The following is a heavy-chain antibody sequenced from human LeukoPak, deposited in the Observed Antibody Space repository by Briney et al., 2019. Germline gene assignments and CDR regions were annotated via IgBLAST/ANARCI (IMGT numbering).Heavy chain of an antibody. V-gene: IGHV3-74*01. Sequence: GGSLRLSCAASGFTFSSYWMHWVRQAPGKGLVWVSRINSDGSSTSYADSVKGRFTISRDNAKNTLYLQMNSLRAEDTAVYYCARSSSWDNDAFDIWGQGTMVTVSS. CDR2: INSDGSST. CDR1: GFTFSSYW. D-gene: IGHD6-13*01. CDR3: ARSSSWDNDAFDI. J-gene: IGHJ3*02.